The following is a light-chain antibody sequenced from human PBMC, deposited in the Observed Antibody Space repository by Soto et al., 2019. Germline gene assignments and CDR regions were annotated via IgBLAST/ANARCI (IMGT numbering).Light chain of an antibody. CDR3: QQSYSTPPIT. V-gene: IGKV1-39*01. CDR2: AAS. J-gene: IGKJ5*01. Sequence: DIQMTQSPSSLSASVGDRVTITCRASQSISNYLNWYQQKPGKAPKLLIYAASSLQSGVPSRFSGIGSGTDFTLTISSLQPEDFANYYGQQSYSTPPITFGQGTRLEIK. CDR1: QSISNY.